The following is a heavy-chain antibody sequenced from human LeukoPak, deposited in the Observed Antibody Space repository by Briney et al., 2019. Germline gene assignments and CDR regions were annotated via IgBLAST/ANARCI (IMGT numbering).Heavy chain of an antibody. J-gene: IGHJ4*02. D-gene: IGHD3-3*01. Sequence: GGSLRLSCAASGFTFSSYAMSWVSQAPGKGLEWVSAISGSGGSTYYADSVKGRFTISRDNSKNTLYLQMNSLRAEDTAVYYCAKGSGYLYYFDYWGQGTLVTVSS. CDR1: GFTFSSYA. V-gene: IGHV3-23*01. CDR2: ISGSGGST. CDR3: AKGSGYLYYFDY.